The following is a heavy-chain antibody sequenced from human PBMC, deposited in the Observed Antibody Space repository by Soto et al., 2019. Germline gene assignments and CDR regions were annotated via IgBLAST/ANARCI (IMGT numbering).Heavy chain of an antibody. Sequence: QVQLVESGGGVVQPGRSLRLSCAASGFTFSSYGMHWVRQAPGKGLEWVAVISYDGSNKYYADSVKSRFTISRYNSKNTLYLQMNSLRAEDTVVYYCAKDPHSSGYYSPYFDYWGQGTLVTVSS. J-gene: IGHJ4*02. D-gene: IGHD3-22*01. CDR3: AKDPHSSGYYSPYFDY. V-gene: IGHV3-30*18. CDR1: GFTFSSYG. CDR2: ISYDGSNK.